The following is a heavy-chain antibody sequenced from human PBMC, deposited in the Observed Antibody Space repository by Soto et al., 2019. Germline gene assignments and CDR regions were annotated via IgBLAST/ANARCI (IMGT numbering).Heavy chain of an antibody. CDR3: ARDLFRVAVAGRGNDY. Sequence: ASVKVSCKASGYTFTSYGISWVRQAPGQGLEWMGWISAYNGNTNYAQKLQGRVTMTTDTSTSTAYMELRSLRSDDTAVYYCARDLFRVAVAGRGNDYWGQGTLVTVSS. V-gene: IGHV1-18*01. CDR2: ISAYNGNT. D-gene: IGHD6-19*01. CDR1: GYTFTSYG. J-gene: IGHJ4*02.